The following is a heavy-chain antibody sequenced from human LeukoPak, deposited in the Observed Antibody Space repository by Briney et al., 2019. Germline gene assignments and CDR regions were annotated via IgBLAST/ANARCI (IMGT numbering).Heavy chain of an antibody. J-gene: IGHJ5*02. V-gene: IGHV3-30*03. CDR3: ARAKAASFNWFDP. CDR2: ISYDGSNK. CDR1: GFTFSSYG. Sequence: GGSLRLSCAASGFTFSSYGMHWVRQAPGKGLEWVAVISYDGSNKYYADSVKGRFTISRDNSKNTLYLQMNSLRDEDTAVYYCARAKAASFNWFDPWGQGTLVTVSS.